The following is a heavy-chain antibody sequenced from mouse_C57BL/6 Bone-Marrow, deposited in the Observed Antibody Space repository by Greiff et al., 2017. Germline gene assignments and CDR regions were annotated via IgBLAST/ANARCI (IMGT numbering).Heavy chain of an antibody. CDR1: GYTFTSYG. Sequence: QVQLQQSGAELARPGASVKLSCKASGYTFTSYGISWVKQRTGQGLEWIGEIYPRSGNTYYNEKFKGKATLTADKSSSTAYMALRSLTSEDSAVYFCARTSGCSSWGAAWFAYWGQGTLVTVSA. CDR3: ARTSGCSSWGAAWFAY. V-gene: IGHV1-81*01. J-gene: IGHJ3*01. CDR2: IYPRSGNT. D-gene: IGHD1-1*01.